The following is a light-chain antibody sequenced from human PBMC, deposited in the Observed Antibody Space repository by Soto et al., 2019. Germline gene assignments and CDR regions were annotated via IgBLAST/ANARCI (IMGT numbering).Light chain of an antibody. CDR2: YDN. Sequence: SYELTQPPSVSVAPGKTARITCGGNNIGSKSVHWYQQKPGLAPVLVIYYDNDRPSGIPERFSGSNSGNTATLTISRVEAGDEADYYCQVWDSSSDHVVFGGGTKVTVL. V-gene: IGLV3-21*04. J-gene: IGLJ2*01. CDR1: NIGSKS. CDR3: QVWDSSSDHVV.